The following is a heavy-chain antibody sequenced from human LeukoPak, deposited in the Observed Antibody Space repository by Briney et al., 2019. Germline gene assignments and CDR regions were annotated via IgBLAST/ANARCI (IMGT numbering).Heavy chain of an antibody. V-gene: IGHV4-59*01. D-gene: IGHD4-17*01. CDR2: IYYSGST. Sequence: PSETLSLTCTVSGGSISSYYWTWFRQPPGKGLEWMGYIYYSGSTNYNPSLKSRVTISVDTSKNQFSLKLSSVTAADTAVYYCASYMTTVTTQGWFDPWGQGTLVTVSS. CDR3: ASYMTTVTTQGWFDP. CDR1: GGSISSYY. J-gene: IGHJ5*02.